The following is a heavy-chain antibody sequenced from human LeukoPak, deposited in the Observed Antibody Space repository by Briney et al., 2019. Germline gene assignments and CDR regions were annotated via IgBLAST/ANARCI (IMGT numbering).Heavy chain of an antibody. J-gene: IGHJ5*02. CDR2: ISGSGGST. D-gene: IGHD3-10*01. Sequence: GGSLRLSCAASGFTFSSYAMSWFRRAPGRGLGWFSAISGSGGSTYYADSVKGRFTISRDNSKNTLYLQMNSLRAEDTAVYYCAKDLHMVRASNWFDPWGQGTLVTVSS. V-gene: IGHV3-23*01. CDR3: AKDLHMVRASNWFDP. CDR1: GFTFSSYA.